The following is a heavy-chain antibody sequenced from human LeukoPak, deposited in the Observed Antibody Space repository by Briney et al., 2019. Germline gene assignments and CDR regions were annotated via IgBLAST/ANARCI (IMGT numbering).Heavy chain of an antibody. J-gene: IGHJ6*03. V-gene: IGHV3-48*04. Sequence: GGSLRLSCAASGFTFSSYSMNWVRQAPGKGLEWVSYISSSSSTIYYADSVKGRFTISRDNAKNSLYLQMSSLRADDTAVYYCAREGIVVVPAAIPVGPELSYYYYYMDVWGKGTTVTVSS. D-gene: IGHD2-2*02. CDR1: GFTFSSYS. CDR2: ISSSSSTI. CDR3: AREGIVVVPAAIPVGPELSYYYYYMDV.